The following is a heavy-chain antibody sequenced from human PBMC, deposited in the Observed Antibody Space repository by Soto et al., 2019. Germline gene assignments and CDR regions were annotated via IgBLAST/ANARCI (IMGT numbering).Heavy chain of an antibody. CDR3: ARDDSSGYYVEPCDY. Sequence: QVQLVQSGAEVKKRGASVKVSCKASGYTFTGYYMHWVRQAPGQGLEWMGWINPNSGGTNYAQKFQGRVTMTRDTSISTAYMELSRLRSDDTAVYYCARDDSSGYYVEPCDYWGQGTLVTVSS. CDR1: GYTFTGYY. D-gene: IGHD3-22*01. CDR2: INPNSGGT. J-gene: IGHJ4*02. V-gene: IGHV1-2*02.